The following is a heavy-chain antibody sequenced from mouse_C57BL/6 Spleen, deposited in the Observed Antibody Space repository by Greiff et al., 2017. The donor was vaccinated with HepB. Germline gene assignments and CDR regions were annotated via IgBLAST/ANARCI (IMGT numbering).Heavy chain of an antibody. D-gene: IGHD2-5*01. CDR1: GYTFTSYW. J-gene: IGHJ4*01. V-gene: IGHV1-5*01. Sequence: EVQLQQSGTVLARPGASVKMSCKTSGYTFTSYWMHWVKQRPGQGLEWIGAIYPGNSDTSYNQKFKGKAKLTAATSASTAYMELSSLTNEDSAVYYCTRTYYSNYEVFYYAMDYWGQGTSVTVSS. CDR3: TRTYYSNYEVFYYAMDY. CDR2: IYPGNSDT.